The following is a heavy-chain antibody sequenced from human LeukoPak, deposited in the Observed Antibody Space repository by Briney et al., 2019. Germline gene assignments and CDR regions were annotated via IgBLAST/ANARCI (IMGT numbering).Heavy chain of an antibody. CDR3: ARSSSSSWYTPYYFDY. D-gene: IGHD6-13*01. CDR1: GGSISSGGYY. V-gene: IGHV4-31*03. CDR2: IYYSGST. Sequence: SETLSLTCTVPGGSISSGGYYWSWIRQHPGKGLEWIGYIYYSGSTYYNPSLKSRVTISVDTSKNQFSLKLSSVTAADTAVYYCARSSSSSWYTPYYFDYWGQGTLVTVSS. J-gene: IGHJ4*02.